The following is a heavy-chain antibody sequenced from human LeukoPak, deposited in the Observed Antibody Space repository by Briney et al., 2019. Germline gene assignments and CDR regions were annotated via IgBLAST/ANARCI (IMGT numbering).Heavy chain of an antibody. CDR2: IKGDGVDK. J-gene: IGHJ4*02. Sequence: PGGSLRLSCAASGFTFSSYWMNWVRQAPGKGLEWVANIKGDGVDKNYVDSVKGRFTISRDNTQNSLYLQMNSLRAEDTAVYYCAKRGQDYSVSWSVNDLWGQGTLVTVSS. V-gene: IGHV3-7*01. D-gene: IGHD6-13*01. CDR3: AKRGQDYSVSWSVNDL. CDR1: GFTFSSYW.